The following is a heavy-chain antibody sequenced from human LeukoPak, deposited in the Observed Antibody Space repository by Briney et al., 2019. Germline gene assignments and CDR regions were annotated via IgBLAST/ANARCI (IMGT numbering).Heavy chain of an antibody. CDR2: IYHSGST. J-gene: IGHJ6*03. CDR1: GGSISSSNW. D-gene: IGHD4-17*01. CDR3: ARLPTTVTTNKVIYYYYYYMDV. Sequence: SETLSLTCAVSGGSISSSNWWSWVRQPPGKGLEWIGEIYHSGSTNYNPSLKSRVTISVDKSKNQFSLKLSSVTAADTAVYYCARLPTTVTTNKVIYYYYYYMDVWGKGTTVTVSS. V-gene: IGHV4-4*02.